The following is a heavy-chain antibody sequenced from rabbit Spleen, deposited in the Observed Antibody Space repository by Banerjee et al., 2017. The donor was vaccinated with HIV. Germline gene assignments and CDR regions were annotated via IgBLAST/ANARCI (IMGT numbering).Heavy chain of an antibody. J-gene: IGHJ6*01. CDR3: ARDTGSSFSSYGMDL. CDR2: IYTGVGRT. V-gene: IGHV1S43*01. D-gene: IGHD8-1*01. Sequence: QEQLVESGGGLVQPGESLKLSCKASGFTFSSRYWMCWVRQAPGKGLELIACIYTGVGRTWYATWVNDRFTISKSTSLNTVTLQLNSLTAADTATYFCARDTGSSFSSYGMDLWGQGTLVTVS. CDR1: GFTFSSRYW.